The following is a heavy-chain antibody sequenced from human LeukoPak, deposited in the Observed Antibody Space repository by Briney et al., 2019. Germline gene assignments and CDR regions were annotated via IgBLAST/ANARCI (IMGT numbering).Heavy chain of an antibody. CDR2: INHSGST. CDR3: ARAPQWLANYFDY. J-gene: IGHJ4*02. V-gene: IGHV4-34*01. D-gene: IGHD6-19*01. Sequence: SETLSLTCTVSGGSISSYYWSWIRQPPGKGLEWIGEINHSGSTNYNPSLKSRVTISVDTSKNQFSLKLSSVTAADTAVYYCARAPQWLANYFDYWGQGTLVTVSS. CDR1: GGSISSYY.